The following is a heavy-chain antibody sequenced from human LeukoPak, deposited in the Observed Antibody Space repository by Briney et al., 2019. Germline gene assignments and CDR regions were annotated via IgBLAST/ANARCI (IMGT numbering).Heavy chain of an antibody. CDR1: GYTFTSYY. V-gene: IGHV1-46*01. Sequence: ASVKVSCKXSGYTFTSYYMHWVRQAPGQGLEGMGIINPSGGSTSYAQKFQGRVTMTRDTSTSTVYMELSSLRSEDTAVYYCARDRGSSSPESIYYFDYWGQGTLVTVSS. J-gene: IGHJ4*02. CDR3: ARDRGSSSPESIYYFDY. D-gene: IGHD6-13*01. CDR2: INPSGGST.